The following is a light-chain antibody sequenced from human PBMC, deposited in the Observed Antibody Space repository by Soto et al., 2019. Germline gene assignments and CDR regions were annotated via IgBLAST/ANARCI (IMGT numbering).Light chain of an antibody. Sequence: DIQMTQSPSSLSASVGDRVTITCRASQGISNYLAWYQQKPGKVPKLLIYAASTGPSGVPSRFGGSGSGTDFLLTISSLQPEDVETYYCRKYKSSPRTFGQGTKVEIK. CDR1: QGISNY. J-gene: IGKJ1*01. V-gene: IGKV1-27*01. CDR2: AAS. CDR3: RKYKSSPRT.